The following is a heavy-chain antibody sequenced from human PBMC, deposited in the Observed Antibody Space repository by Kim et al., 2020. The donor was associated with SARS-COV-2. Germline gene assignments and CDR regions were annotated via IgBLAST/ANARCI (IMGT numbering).Heavy chain of an antibody. CDR1: GFTFSDYY. Sequence: GGSLRLSCAASGFTFSDYYMSWIRQAPGKGLEWVSYISSSGRTIYYADSVKGRFTISRDNAKNSLYLQMNSLRAEDTAVYYCARDPPYYDILTGYQRLYYFDYWGQGTLVTVSS. J-gene: IGHJ4*02. CDR2: ISSSGRTI. V-gene: IGHV3-11*01. D-gene: IGHD3-9*01. CDR3: ARDPPYYDILTGYQRLYYFDY.